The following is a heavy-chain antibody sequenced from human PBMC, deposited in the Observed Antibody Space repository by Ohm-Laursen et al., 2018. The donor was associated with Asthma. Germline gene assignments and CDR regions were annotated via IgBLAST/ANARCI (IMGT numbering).Heavy chain of an antibody. CDR1: GYTFTGYY. Sequence: GASVKVSCKASGYTFTGYYMHWVRQAPGQGLEWMGWINPNSGGTNYAPKFQDRVTMTTDTSTSTAYMELRGLRSDDTAVYYCARVLSYYDHSSYYDRIDYWGQGSLVTVSS. CDR3: ARVLSYYDHSSYYDRIDY. CDR2: INPNSGGT. V-gene: IGHV1-2*02. D-gene: IGHD3-22*01. J-gene: IGHJ4*02.